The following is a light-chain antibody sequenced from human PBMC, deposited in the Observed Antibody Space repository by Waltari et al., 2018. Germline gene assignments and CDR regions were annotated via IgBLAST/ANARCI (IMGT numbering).Light chain of an antibody. V-gene: IGKV3-15*01. J-gene: IGKJ4*01. Sequence: EIVMTQPPLTLSVFPGDRVPLPCWASQSLNSKLAWYQHKPGQPPRLLIYDAATRAAGIPARFSGSGSGTDFTLTISSLQSEDFAIYYCQHYYSWPPIFGGGTKVEIK. CDR3: QHYYSWPPI. CDR1: QSLNSK. CDR2: DAA.